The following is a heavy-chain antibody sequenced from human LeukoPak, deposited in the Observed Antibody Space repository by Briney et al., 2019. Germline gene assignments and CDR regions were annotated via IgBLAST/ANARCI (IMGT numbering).Heavy chain of an antibody. D-gene: IGHD2-2*01. Sequence: ASETLSLTCTVSGGSISSSSHYWGWIRQPPGKGLEWIGSLHYSGSTYYNPSLKIRVTTSVDTSKNQFSLKLGSVTAADTAVYYCARTYCSSSTCLQYYFDYWGQGTLVTVSS. CDR3: ARTYCSSSTCLQYYFDY. CDR1: GGSISSSSHY. J-gene: IGHJ4*02. CDR2: LHYSGST. V-gene: IGHV4-39*01.